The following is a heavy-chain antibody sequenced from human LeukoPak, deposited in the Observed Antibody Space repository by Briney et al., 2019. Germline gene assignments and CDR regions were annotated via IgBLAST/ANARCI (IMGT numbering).Heavy chain of an antibody. CDR3: ARVLYDFWSAYHARYFDL. CDR1: SGSFSGYF. Sequence: SETLSLTCGVYSGSFSGYFWSWIRQPPGKGLEWIGEINHSGSTNYNPSLKSRVIISRDTSKNQFSLKLSSVTAADTAVYYCARVLYDFWSAYHARYFDLWGRGTLVTVSS. CDR2: INHSGST. D-gene: IGHD3-3*01. J-gene: IGHJ2*01. V-gene: IGHV4-34*01.